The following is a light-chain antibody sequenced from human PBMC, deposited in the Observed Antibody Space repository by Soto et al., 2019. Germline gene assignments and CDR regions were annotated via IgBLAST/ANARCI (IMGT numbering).Light chain of an antibody. J-gene: IGKJ1*01. CDR3: HQYGGSPQT. CDR2: GAS. CDR1: QSVSNY. V-gene: IGKV3-20*01. Sequence: EIVLTQSPGTLSLSPGERATLSCRASQSVSNYLAWYQRKPGQAPRLLIYGASSMATGIPDRFSGSGSGTDFTLTISSLEPEDFAVYYCHQYGGSPQTFGQGTKVEIK.